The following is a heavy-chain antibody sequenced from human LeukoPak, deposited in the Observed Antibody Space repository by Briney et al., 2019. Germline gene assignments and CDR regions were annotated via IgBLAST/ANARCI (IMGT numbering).Heavy chain of an antibody. V-gene: IGHV4-4*07. CDR3: ARLSSGWYRYHYYYYMDV. Sequence: PSETLSLTCTVSGGSISSYYWSWIRQPAGKGLEWIGRIYTSGSTNYNPSLKSRVTMSVDTSKNQFSLKLSSVTAADTAVYYCARLSSGWYRYHYYYYMDVWGKGTTVTVSS. D-gene: IGHD6-19*01. J-gene: IGHJ6*03. CDR2: IYTSGST. CDR1: GGSISSYY.